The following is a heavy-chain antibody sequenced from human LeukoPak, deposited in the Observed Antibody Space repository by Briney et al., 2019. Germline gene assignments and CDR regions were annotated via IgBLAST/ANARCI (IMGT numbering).Heavy chain of an antibody. Sequence: PGGSLRLSCAASGFTFSSYGMHWVRQAPGKGLEWVAIISYDGSNKYYADSGKGRFTISRDNSKNTLYLQMNSLRAEDTAVYYCAKDSLGGRNYFDYWGQGTLVTVSS. V-gene: IGHV3-30*18. J-gene: IGHJ4*02. D-gene: IGHD1-26*01. CDR2: ISYDGSNK. CDR3: AKDSLGGRNYFDY. CDR1: GFTFSSYG.